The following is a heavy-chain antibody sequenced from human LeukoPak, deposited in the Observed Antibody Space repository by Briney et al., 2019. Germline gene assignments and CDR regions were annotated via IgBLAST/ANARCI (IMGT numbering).Heavy chain of an antibody. CDR2: IYHSGST. D-gene: IGHD6-13*01. CDR1: GGSISGSNW. CDR3: ARGFGSSSWYAFDY. J-gene: IGHJ4*02. Sequence: SGTLSLTCAVSGGSISGSNWWSWVRQPPGKGLEWIGEIYHSGSTNYNPSLKSRVTISVDKSKNQFSLKLSSVTAADTAVYYCARGFGSSSWYAFDYWGQGTLVTVSS. V-gene: IGHV4-4*02.